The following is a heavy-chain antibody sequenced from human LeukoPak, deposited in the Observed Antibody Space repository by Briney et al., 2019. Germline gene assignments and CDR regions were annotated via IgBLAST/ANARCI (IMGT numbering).Heavy chain of an antibody. V-gene: IGHV1-2*02. CDR3: ARGEIVATIYRLKNWFDP. Sequence: GASVKVSCKASGYTFTGYYMHWVRQAPGQGLEWMGWINPNSGGTNYAQKFQGRVTMTRDTSISTAYMELSRLRSDDTAVYYCARGEIVATIYRLKNWFDPWGQGTLVTVSS. D-gene: IGHD5-12*01. J-gene: IGHJ5*02. CDR1: GYTFTGYY. CDR2: INPNSGGT.